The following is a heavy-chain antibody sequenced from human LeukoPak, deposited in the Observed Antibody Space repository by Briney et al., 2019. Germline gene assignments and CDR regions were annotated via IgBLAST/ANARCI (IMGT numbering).Heavy chain of an antibody. CDR2: IYDSGNT. CDR3: ARLKWGTGLGGRGRSYMDV. CDR1: GDSISTSDYY. V-gene: IGHV4-39*01. Sequence: SETLSLTCVVSGDSISTSDYYWGWIRQPPGKGLEWIGSIYDSGNTYYDPSLESRVTVSVDTSRNQFSLRLSSVTAADTAVYYCARLKWGTGLGGRGRSYMDVWGKGTTVTVSS. D-gene: IGHD3-16*01. J-gene: IGHJ6*03.